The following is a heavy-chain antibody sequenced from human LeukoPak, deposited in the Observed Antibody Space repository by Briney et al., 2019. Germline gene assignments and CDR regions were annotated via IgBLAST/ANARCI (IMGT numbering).Heavy chain of an antibody. J-gene: IGHJ5*02. CDR2: IYYSGST. V-gene: IGHV4-61*01. Sequence: SETLSLTCTVSGGSVSSGSYYWSWIRQPPGKGLEWIGYIYYSGSTNYNPSLKSRVTISVDTSKNQFSLKLSSVTAADTAVYFCARTPARRQWLSWFDPWGQGTLVTVSS. CDR3: ARTPARRQWLSWFDP. CDR1: GGSVSSGSYY. D-gene: IGHD6-19*01.